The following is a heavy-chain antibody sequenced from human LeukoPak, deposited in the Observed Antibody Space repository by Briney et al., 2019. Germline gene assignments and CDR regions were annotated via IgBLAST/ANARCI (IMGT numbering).Heavy chain of an antibody. CDR2: ILHSGST. J-gene: IGHJ4*02. Sequence: PETLSLTCTVSGASISSYSWSWIRQPPGKGLEWIGYILHSGSTNYNPSLKSRVTISLDTSKNQFSLKLNSVTAADTAVYYCARAGGIRGSALDLDYWGQGTLVTVSS. D-gene: IGHD3-10*01. V-gene: IGHV4-59*01. CDR3: ARAGGIRGSALDLDY. CDR1: GASISSYS.